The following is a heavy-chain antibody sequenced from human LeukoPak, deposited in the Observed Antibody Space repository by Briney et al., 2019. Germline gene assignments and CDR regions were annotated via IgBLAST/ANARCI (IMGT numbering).Heavy chain of an antibody. CDR2: ISSSSSYI. Sequence: GGSLRLSCAASGLPFSSYGMHWVRQAPGKGLEWVSSISSSSSYIYYADSVKGRFTISGDNAKNALYLQMNSLRAEHTAFYHCAKDLYYYDSSGYPSIDYWGQGTLVTVSS. CDR1: GLPFSSYG. CDR3: AKDLYYYDSSGYPSIDY. D-gene: IGHD3-22*01. V-gene: IGHV3-21*04. J-gene: IGHJ4*02.